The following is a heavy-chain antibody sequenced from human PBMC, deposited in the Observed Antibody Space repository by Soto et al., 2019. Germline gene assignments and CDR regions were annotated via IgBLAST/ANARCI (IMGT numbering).Heavy chain of an antibody. J-gene: IGHJ5*02. D-gene: IGHD2-2*01. Sequence: GGSLRLSCAASGFAFSGDWMHWVRQPPGKGLVWVSHIKYDGTGITYADSVKGRVTVSRDNAKSTLYLQMNRLRDDDTAVYSCARDMPRTAAPWGQGTLVTVSS. CDR3: ARDMPRTAAP. V-gene: IGHV3-74*01. CDR1: GFAFSGDW. CDR2: IKYDGTGI.